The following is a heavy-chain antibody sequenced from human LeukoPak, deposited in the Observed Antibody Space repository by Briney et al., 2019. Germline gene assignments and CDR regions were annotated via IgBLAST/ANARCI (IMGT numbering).Heavy chain of an antibody. CDR1: GFTFDDYA. CDR2: ISWNSGAI. J-gene: IGHJ4*02. Sequence: GRSLTLSCTASGFTFDDYAMHWVRQAPGKGLEWVSGISWNSGAIGYADSVKGRFTISRDNAKNSLYLQMNSLRAEDTALYYCAKGLSKSSSASYYTDWGQGALVTVSS. D-gene: IGHD2-2*02. CDR3: AKGLSKSSSASYYTD. V-gene: IGHV3-9*01.